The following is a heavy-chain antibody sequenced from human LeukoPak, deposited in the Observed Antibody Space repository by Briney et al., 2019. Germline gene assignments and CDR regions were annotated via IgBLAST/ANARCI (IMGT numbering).Heavy chain of an antibody. D-gene: IGHD6-13*01. J-gene: IGHJ1*01. V-gene: IGHV4-38-2*01. CDR3: AKSRGQLVPDYFQH. CDR1: GYSISSGYY. Sequence: SETLSLTCAVSGYSISSGYYWGWIRQPPGKGPEWIGSIYHSGSTYYGPSLKSRVTISVDTSKNQFSLKLSSVTAADTAVYYCAKSRGQLVPDYFQHWGQGTLVTVSS. CDR2: IYHSGST.